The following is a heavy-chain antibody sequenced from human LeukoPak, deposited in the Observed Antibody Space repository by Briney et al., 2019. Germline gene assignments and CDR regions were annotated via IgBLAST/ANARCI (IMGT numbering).Heavy chain of an antibody. D-gene: IGHD3-16*01. CDR3: ARDMTTFNRNWFDP. CDR2: VSGYNGDT. CDR1: GYTFSSYG. V-gene: IGHV1-18*01. J-gene: IGHJ5*02. Sequence: ASVKVSCKASGYTFSSYGISWVRQAPGQGLEWMGWVSGYNGDTNYAQKFQGRVTMTADTSTSTVYMELSSLRSDDTAVYYCARDMTTFNRNWFDPWGQGTLVTVSS.